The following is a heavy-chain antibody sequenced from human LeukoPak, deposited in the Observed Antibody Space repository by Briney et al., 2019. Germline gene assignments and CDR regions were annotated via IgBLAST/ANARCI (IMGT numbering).Heavy chain of an antibody. CDR3: ARQRMDSLLWFGELLY. CDR2: IYYSGTT. J-gene: IGHJ4*02. D-gene: IGHD3-10*01. Sequence: SETLSLTCTVSGGSISSGDYYWSWIRQPPGKGLEWIGYIYYSGTTNYNPSLKSRVTISVDMSKNQFSLKLTSVTAADTAVYYCARQRMDSLLWFGELLYWGQGTLVTVSS. V-gene: IGHV4-61*08. CDR1: GGSISSGDYY.